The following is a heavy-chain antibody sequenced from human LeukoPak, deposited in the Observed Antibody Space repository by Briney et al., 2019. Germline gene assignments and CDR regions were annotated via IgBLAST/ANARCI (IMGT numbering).Heavy chain of an antibody. V-gene: IGHV3-30-3*01. CDR2: ISYDGSNT. D-gene: IGHD3-10*01. CDR3: ARDISFRGVIIKEAYCYGMDV. CDR1: GFTLTNYA. Sequence: GRSLRLSCAASGFTLTNYAIHWVRQAPGMGLDWVSVISYDGSNTFYTDSVKGRFTISRDNSQSTVYLEMNSLRAEDTAVYYCARDISFRGVIIKEAYCYGMDVWGQGTSVTVSS. J-gene: IGHJ6*02.